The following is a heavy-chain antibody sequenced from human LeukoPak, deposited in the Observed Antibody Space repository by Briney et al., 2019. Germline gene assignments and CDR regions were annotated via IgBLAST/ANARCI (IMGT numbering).Heavy chain of an antibody. D-gene: IGHD5/OR15-5a*01. J-gene: IGHJ4*02. CDR2: IYYSGST. CDR3: ARRPSTGSHPFDY. Sequence: PSETLSLTCTVSGGSISSHYWTWIRQPPGKGLEWIGYIYYSGSTNYNPSLKSRVTISVDTSKNQFSLRLSSVTAADTAVYYCARRPSTGSHPFDYWGQGTLVTVSS. CDR1: GGSISSHY. V-gene: IGHV4-59*11.